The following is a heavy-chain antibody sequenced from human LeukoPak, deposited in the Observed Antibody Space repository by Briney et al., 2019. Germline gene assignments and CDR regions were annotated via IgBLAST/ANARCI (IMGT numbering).Heavy chain of an antibody. D-gene: IGHD3-16*01. J-gene: IGHJ3*02. CDR2: MIPLFGTA. Sequence: SVKVSCKASGGTFSSYAISWVRQAPGQGLGWMGRMIPLFGTANYAQKFPGRFTNTTDESTSTAYMELSSLRSEDTAVYYCARPWGGYDAFDIWGQGTMVTVSS. CDR3: ARPWGGYDAFDI. CDR1: GGTFSSYA. V-gene: IGHV1-69*05.